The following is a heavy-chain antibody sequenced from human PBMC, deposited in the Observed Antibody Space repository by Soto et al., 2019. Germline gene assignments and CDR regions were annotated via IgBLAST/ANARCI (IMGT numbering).Heavy chain of an antibody. CDR2: ISGSGGST. Sequence: GGALRLSGAASLFTFSSYAMSWVRQAPGKGLEWVSAISGSGGSTYYADSVKGRFTISRDNSKNTLYLQMNSLRAEDTAVYYCAKSGSPDIVVVPAAIGVYGMDVWGQGTTVTVSS. CDR1: LFTFSSYA. J-gene: IGHJ6*02. CDR3: AKSGSPDIVVVPAAIGVYGMDV. D-gene: IGHD2-2*02. V-gene: IGHV3-23*01.